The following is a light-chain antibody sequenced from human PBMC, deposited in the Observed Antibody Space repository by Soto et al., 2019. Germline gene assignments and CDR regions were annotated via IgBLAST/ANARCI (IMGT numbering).Light chain of an antibody. J-gene: IGLJ2*01. Sequence: QLVLTQPPSASGTPGQRVTISCSGSGSSIGTNTVNWYRQLPGTAPKLLIYGDNQWPSGVPDRFSGSKSGTSASLAISGLQSEDEADYYCAAWDGSLNNVLFGGGTKLTVL. CDR3: AAWDGSLNNVL. V-gene: IGLV1-44*01. CDR2: GDN. CDR1: GSSIGTNT.